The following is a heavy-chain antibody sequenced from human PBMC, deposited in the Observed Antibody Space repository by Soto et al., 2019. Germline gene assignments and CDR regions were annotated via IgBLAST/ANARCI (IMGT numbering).Heavy chain of an antibody. D-gene: IGHD1-26*01. CDR3: ARGEQYSGRIFDY. Sequence: SQTLSLTCAITGDSVSSNSAGWSWVRQSPSRGLEWLGRTYYRSKWYYEYAVSVRGRITINPDTSKNQYSLQLNSVTPEDTAVYFCARGEQYSGRIFDYWGQGTLVGVCS. V-gene: IGHV6-1*01. CDR2: TYYRSKWYY. CDR1: GDSVSSNSAG. J-gene: IGHJ4*01.